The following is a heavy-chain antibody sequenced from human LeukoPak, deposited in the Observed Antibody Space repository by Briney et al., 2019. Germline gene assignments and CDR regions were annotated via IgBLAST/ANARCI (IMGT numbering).Heavy chain of an antibody. J-gene: IGHJ6*02. CDR3: ARLDCSSTSCYYYYGMDV. V-gene: IGHV4-59*08. D-gene: IGHD2-2*01. CDR1: GGSINIYY. CDR2: IYYSGST. Sequence: PSETLSLTCTVSGGSINIYYWSWIRQPPGKGLEWIGHIYYSGSTKYNPSLKSRVTISVDTSKNQFSLKLSSVTAADTAVYYCARLDCSSTSCYYYYGMDVWGQGTTVTVSS.